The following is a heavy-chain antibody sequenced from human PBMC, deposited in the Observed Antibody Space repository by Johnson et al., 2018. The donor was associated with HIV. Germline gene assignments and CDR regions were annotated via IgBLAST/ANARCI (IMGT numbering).Heavy chain of an antibody. CDR1: GFTFSSYA. D-gene: IGHD6-19*01. CDR3: AGRSSAWYEDAFDI. CDR2: IYSGDRT. J-gene: IGHJ3*02. Sequence: VQLVESGGGLVQPGGSLRFSCAVSGFTFSSYAMSWVRQAPGKGLEWVSVIYSGDRTYSAVSVKGRFTISRDSSKNTLFLQMNSLRVEDTAIYYCAGRSSAWYEDAFDIWGQGTMVTVSS. V-gene: IGHV3-66*01.